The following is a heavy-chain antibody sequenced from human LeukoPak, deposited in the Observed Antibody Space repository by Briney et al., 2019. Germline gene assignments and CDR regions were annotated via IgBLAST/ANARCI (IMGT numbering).Heavy chain of an antibody. V-gene: IGHV3-9*01. CDR1: GFTFDDYA. D-gene: IGHD3-22*01. J-gene: IGHJ4*02. CDR3: AKAFRARQYYYDSSGFDY. Sequence: GGSLRLSCAASGFTFDDYAMHWVRQAPGKGLEWVSGISWNSGSIGYADSVKGRFTISRDNAKNSLYLQMNSLRAEDTALYYRAKAFRARQYYYDSSGFDYWGQGTLVTVSS. CDR2: ISWNSGSI.